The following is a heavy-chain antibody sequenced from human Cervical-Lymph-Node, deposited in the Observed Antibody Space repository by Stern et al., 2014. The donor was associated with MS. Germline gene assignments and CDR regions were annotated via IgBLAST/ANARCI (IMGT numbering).Heavy chain of an antibody. J-gene: IGHJ4*02. CDR2: FYPSDSDI. V-gene: IGHV5-51*03. D-gene: IGHD4-11*01. Sequence: QLVQSGAEVKKPGESLKLSCRNSGGSFSKYAIAWVRQMPGKGLEWMGLFYPSDSDIRYSPSFQGQVPISADQSNSTAYLQWSSLKASDTAIYYCATSLDADYIGYFDSWGQGTLVTVSS. CDR1: GGSFSKYA. CDR3: ATSLDADYIGYFDS.